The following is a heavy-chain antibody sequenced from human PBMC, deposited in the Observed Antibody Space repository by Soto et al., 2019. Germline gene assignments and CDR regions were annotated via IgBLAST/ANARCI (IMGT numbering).Heavy chain of an antibody. D-gene: IGHD3-3*01. Sequence: SETLSLTCAVSGGSISSGDYYWSWIRQPPGKGLEWIGYIYYSGSTYYNPSLKSRVTISVDTSKNQFSLKLSSVTAADTAVYYCARTYYDFWSGYYYGLDVWGQGTTVTVSS. CDR3: ARTYYDFWSGYYYGLDV. V-gene: IGHV4-30-4*01. CDR2: IYYSGST. CDR1: GGSISSGDYY. J-gene: IGHJ6*02.